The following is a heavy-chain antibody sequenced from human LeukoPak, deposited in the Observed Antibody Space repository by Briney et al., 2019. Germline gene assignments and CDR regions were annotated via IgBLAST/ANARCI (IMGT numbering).Heavy chain of an antibody. V-gene: IGHV3-43D*03. CDR3: AKDGEGYCSSTSCYLLDY. CDR2: ISWDGGST. Sequence: PGGPLRLSCAASGFTFDDYAMHWVRHAPGKGLEWVSLISWDGGSTYYADSVKGRFTMSRDNSKNSLYLQMNSLRAEDTALYYCAKDGEGYCSSTSCYLLDYWGQGTLVTVSS. J-gene: IGHJ4*02. D-gene: IGHD2-2*01. CDR1: GFTFDDYA.